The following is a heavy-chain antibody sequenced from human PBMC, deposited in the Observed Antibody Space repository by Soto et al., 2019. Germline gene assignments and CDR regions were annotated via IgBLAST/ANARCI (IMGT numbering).Heavy chain of an antibody. D-gene: IGHD1-1*01. CDR1: GFTFGDYA. Sequence: QTGGSLRLSCTASGFTFGDYAMSWFRQAPGKGLEWVGFIRSKAYGGTTEYAASVKGRFTISRDDSKSIAYLQMNSLKTEDTAVYYCTGYNWNPDNWFDPWGQGTLVTVSS. CDR3: TGYNWNPDNWFDP. V-gene: IGHV3-49*03. CDR2: IRSKAYGGTT. J-gene: IGHJ5*02.